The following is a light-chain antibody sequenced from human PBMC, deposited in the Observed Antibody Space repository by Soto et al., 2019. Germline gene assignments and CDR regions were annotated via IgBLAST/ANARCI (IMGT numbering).Light chain of an antibody. V-gene: IGKV3-11*01. CDR1: QSVSSY. J-gene: IGKJ5*01. CDR2: DAS. Sequence: EIGLTQSPATLSVSPGERATLSCRACQSVSSYLAWYQQKPGQAPRLLIYDASNRATGIPARFSGSGSGTDFTLTISSLEPEDFAVYYCQQRSNWPPITFGQGTRLEIK. CDR3: QQRSNWPPIT.